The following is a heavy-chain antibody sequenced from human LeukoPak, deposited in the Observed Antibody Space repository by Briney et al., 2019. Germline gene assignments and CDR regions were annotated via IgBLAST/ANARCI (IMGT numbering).Heavy chain of an antibody. D-gene: IGHD3-10*01. V-gene: IGHV1-18*01. CDR2: ISGSNENA. J-gene: IGHJ6*02. Sequence: ASVKVSCKASGYIFSSYGLNWVRQAPGQGLEWLGWISGSNENAIYAQNFQGRVIMTTDTSTRIVYMELRSLRSDDTAVYYCARDRRPRPGSKTPYCKNGLDVWGQGTTVTVSS. CDR1: GYIFSSYG. CDR3: ARDRRPRPGSKTPYCKNGLDV.